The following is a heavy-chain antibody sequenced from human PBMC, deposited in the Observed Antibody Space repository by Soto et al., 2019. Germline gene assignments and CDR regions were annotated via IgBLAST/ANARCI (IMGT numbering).Heavy chain of an antibody. Sequence: QVQLVQSGAEVKKPGSSVKVSCKASGGTFSSYTISWVRQAPGQGLEWMGRIIPILGIANYAQKFQGRVTITAEKSTTTAYMGLSSLRSEDTAVYYCARDVSRSPADYGMDGWGQGTTVTVSS. J-gene: IGHJ6*02. CDR1: GGTFSSYT. CDR2: IIPILGIA. CDR3: ARDVSRSPADYGMDG. V-gene: IGHV1-69*08.